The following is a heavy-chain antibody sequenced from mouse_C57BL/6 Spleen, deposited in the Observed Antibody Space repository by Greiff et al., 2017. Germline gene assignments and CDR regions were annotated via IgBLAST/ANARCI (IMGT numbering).Heavy chain of an antibody. CDR3: ATAYYSNFPYAMDY. Sequence: QVQLQQPGAELVMPGASVKLSCKASGYTFTSYWMHWVKQRPGQGLEWIGEIDPSDSYTNYNQKFKGKSTLTVDKSSSPAYMQLSSLTSEDSAVYYCATAYYSNFPYAMDYWGQGTSVTVSS. D-gene: IGHD2-5*01. CDR2: IDPSDSYT. J-gene: IGHJ4*01. CDR1: GYTFTSYW. V-gene: IGHV1-69*01.